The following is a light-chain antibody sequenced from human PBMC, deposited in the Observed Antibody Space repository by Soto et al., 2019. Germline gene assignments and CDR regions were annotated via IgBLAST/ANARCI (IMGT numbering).Light chain of an antibody. CDR3: QQYKSWPTIT. CDR2: GAS. V-gene: IGKV3D-15*01. J-gene: IGKJ1*01. Sequence: VLTQSPGTRSLSPGERATLSCRASQSVSSRLAWYQQKSGQAPRLLISGASSRATGVPDRFSGSGCGTEFSLPISSLKSDDYAVYYCQQYKSWPTITFGQGTKVDIK. CDR1: QSVSSR.